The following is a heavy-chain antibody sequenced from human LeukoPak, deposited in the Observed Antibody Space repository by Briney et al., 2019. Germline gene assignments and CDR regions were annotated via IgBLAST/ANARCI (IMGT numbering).Heavy chain of an antibody. CDR1: GFTFSSYW. CDR3: ARALDPSLERLLDY. V-gene: IGHV3-7*01. D-gene: IGHD1-26*01. CDR2: IKQDGSEK. J-gene: IGHJ4*02. Sequence: PGGSLRLSCAASGFTFSSYWMSWVRQAPGKGLEWVVNIKQDGSEKYYVDSVKGRFTISRDNAKNSLYLQMNSLRAEDTAVYYCARALDPSLERLLDYWGQGTLVTVSS.